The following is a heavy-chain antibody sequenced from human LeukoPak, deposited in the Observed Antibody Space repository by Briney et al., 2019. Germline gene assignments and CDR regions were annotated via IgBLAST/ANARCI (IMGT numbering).Heavy chain of an antibody. V-gene: IGHV4-34*01. J-gene: IGHJ4*02. CDR2: INHSGST. D-gene: IGHD2-15*01. CDR3: ARAPGSGLFDY. Sequence: SETLSLTCAVYGGSFSGYYWSWIRQPPGKGLEWIGEINHSGSTNYNPSLKSRVTISVDTSKNQFSLKLSSVTAADTAVYYCARAPGSGLFDYWGQGTLVTVSS. CDR1: GGSFSGYY.